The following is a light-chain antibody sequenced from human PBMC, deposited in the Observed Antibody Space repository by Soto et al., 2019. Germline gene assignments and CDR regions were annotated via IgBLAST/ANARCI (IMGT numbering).Light chain of an antibody. V-gene: IGKV3-20*01. J-gene: IGKJ2*01. CDR1: QSINYNY. Sequence: IVLTQSPGTLSLSPGERATLSCRASQSINYNYLVCYQQKPGQAPRLLIYGAFARATGIPDRFSGSGSGTGFTLTISRVEPEDCAVYYCQQYGTSPPYTFGQGTKLEIK. CDR3: QQYGTSPPYT. CDR2: GAF.